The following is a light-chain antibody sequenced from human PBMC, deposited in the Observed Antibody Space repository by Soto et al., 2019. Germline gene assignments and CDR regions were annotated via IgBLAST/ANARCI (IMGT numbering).Light chain of an antibody. Sequence: QSALTQPASVSGSPGQSITISCTGTSSDIGGYNSVSWYQQQPGKAPKLMIYEDSKRPSGVSNRFSGSKSGNTASLTISGLQAEDEADYYCRSFAGSSTFVVFGGGTKLTVL. CDR3: RSFAGSSTFVV. V-gene: IGLV2-23*02. J-gene: IGLJ2*01. CDR2: EDS. CDR1: SSDIGGYNS.